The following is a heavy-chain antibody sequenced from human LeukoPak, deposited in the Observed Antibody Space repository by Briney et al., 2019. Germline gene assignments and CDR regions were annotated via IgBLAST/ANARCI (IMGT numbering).Heavy chain of an antibody. V-gene: IGHV1-2*02. CDR3: ARSSTYYYYYYMDV. D-gene: IGHD6-13*01. J-gene: IGHJ6*03. Sequence: ASVKVSCKASGYTFTGYYMHWVRQAPGQGLEWMGWINPNSGGTNYAQKFQGRVTMTRDTSISTAYMELSRLRSDDTAVHYCARSSTYYYYYYMDVWGKGTTVTVSS. CDR1: GYTFTGYY. CDR2: INPNSGGT.